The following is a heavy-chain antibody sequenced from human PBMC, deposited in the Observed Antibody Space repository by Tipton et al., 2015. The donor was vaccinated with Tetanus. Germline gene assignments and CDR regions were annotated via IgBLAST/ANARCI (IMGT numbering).Heavy chain of an antibody. CDR1: GASISSIYS. J-gene: IGHJ4*02. CDR3: ARGGDPGYFDF. CDR2: VFRSGSA. V-gene: IGHV4-30-2*01. D-gene: IGHD4-17*01. Sequence: TLSLTCAVSGASISSIYSWSWIRQPPGKGLEWIGYVFRSGSADYNPSLKSRVNISLDRSENQISLMLTSVTAADTAVYYCARGGDPGYFDFWGQGILVTVSS.